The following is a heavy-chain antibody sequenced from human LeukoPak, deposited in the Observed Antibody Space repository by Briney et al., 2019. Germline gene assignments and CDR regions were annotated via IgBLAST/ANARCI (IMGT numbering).Heavy chain of an antibody. D-gene: IGHD5-24*01. J-gene: IGHJ4*02. CDR2: FDPEDGET. Sequence: ASVKVSCKVSGYTLTELSMHWVRQAPGKGLEWMGGFDPEDGETIYAQKFQGRVTMTEDTSTDTAYMELSSLRSEDTAVYYCARDVSHQGDGGYYFDYWGQGTLVTVSS. CDR3: ARDVSHQGDGGYYFDY. CDR1: GYTLTELS. V-gene: IGHV1-24*01.